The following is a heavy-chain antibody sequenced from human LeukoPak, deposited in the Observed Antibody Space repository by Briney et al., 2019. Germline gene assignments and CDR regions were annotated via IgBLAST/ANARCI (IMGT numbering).Heavy chain of an antibody. V-gene: IGHV3-48*01. CDR3: AREASYSSSWATFDY. J-gene: IGHJ4*02. D-gene: IGHD6-13*01. CDR1: GFTLSRHG. CDR2: ISSSGSTI. Sequence: GGSLRLSCAASGFTLSRHGMNWVRQAPGKGLEWVSFISSSGSTIYYADSVKGRFTISRDIAKNSLFLQMNSLRAEGTAVYYCAREASYSSSWATFDYWGQGTLVTVSS.